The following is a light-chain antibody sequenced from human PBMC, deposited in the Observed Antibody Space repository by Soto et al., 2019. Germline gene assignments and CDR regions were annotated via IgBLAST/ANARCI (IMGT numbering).Light chain of an antibody. V-gene: IGLV1-40*01. CDR2: ANT. CDR3: QSYDRSLSGWV. Sequence: QPVLTQPPSVSGDPGQRVTISCTGSSSNIGAGYDVHWYQQVPGTAPKFLIYANTNRPSGVPDRFSGSKSGTSASLAITGLQAEDEAEYYCQSYDRSLSGWVFGGGTKVTVL. J-gene: IGLJ3*02. CDR1: SSNIGAGYD.